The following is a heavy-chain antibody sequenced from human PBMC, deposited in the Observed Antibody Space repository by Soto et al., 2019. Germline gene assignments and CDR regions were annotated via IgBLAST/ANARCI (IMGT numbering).Heavy chain of an antibody. CDR1: GFTFSDYY. CDR2: ISSSSSYT. Sequence: GGSLRLSCAASGFTFSDYYMSWIRQAPGKGLEWVSYISSSSSYTNYADSVKGRFTISRDNAKNSLYLQMNSLRAEDTAVYYCARVTYYYDSSGYFFDYWGQGTLVTVSS. CDR3: ARVTYYYDSSGYFFDY. V-gene: IGHV3-11*06. D-gene: IGHD3-22*01. J-gene: IGHJ4*02.